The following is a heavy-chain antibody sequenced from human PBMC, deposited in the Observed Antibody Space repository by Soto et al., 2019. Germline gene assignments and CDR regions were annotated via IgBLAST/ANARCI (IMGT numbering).Heavy chain of an antibody. D-gene: IGHD2-15*01. V-gene: IGHV3-30*18. Sequence: QVQLVESGGGVVQPGRSLRLSCAASGFTFSSYGMHWVCQAPGKGLEWVAVISYDGSNKYYADSVKGRFTISRDNSKNTLXXQXNXRRAEDTAVYYCAKDVQYCSGGSCYSRGYYYYGMDVWGQGTTVTVSS. CDR1: GFTFSSYG. CDR2: ISYDGSNK. J-gene: IGHJ6*02. CDR3: AKDVQYCSGGSCYSRGYYYYGMDV.